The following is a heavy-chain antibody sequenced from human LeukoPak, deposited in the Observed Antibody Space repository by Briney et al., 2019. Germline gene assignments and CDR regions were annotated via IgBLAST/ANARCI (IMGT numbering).Heavy chain of an antibody. J-gene: IGHJ4*02. CDR1: NGSISSYY. Sequence: SETLSLTCTISNGSISSYYWSWIRQPPGKGLEWNGSIYHSGSTYYNPSLTSRVTISIDTSKNQFSLKLTSVTAADTAIFYCASGYFVHTFDFWGQGTLGTVSS. V-gene: IGHV4-59*05. D-gene: IGHD2-2*03. CDR3: ASGYFVHTFDF. CDR2: IYHSGST.